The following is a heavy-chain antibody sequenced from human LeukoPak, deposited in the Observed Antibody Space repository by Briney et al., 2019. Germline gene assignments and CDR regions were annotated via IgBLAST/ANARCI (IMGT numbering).Heavy chain of an antibody. Sequence: TSETLSLTCTVSGGSISSYYWSWIRQPPGKGLEWIGYIYYSGSTYYNPSLKSRVTISVDTSKNQFSLKLSSVTAADTAVYYCAQTDLPHVLRYFGWTGVAFDIWGQGTMVTVSS. CDR3: AQTDLPHVLRYFGWTGVAFDI. V-gene: IGHV4-59*06. D-gene: IGHD3-9*01. J-gene: IGHJ3*02. CDR2: IYYSGST. CDR1: GGSISSYY.